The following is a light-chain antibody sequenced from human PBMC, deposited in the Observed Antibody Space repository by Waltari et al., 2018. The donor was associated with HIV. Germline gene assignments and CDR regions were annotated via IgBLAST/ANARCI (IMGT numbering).Light chain of an antibody. Sequence: QSALTQPASVSGSPGQSITISCTGSNSDVGSYYLVSWYQQHPDKAPTLILYETVKPPSVVSDRFSGSTSGNTSSPTVSGLPAADAAYYYCCSYAGSYRWVFGGGTKLTVL. CDR2: ETV. J-gene: IGLJ3*02. CDR3: CSYAGSYRWV. CDR1: NSDVGSYYL. V-gene: IGLV2-23*01.